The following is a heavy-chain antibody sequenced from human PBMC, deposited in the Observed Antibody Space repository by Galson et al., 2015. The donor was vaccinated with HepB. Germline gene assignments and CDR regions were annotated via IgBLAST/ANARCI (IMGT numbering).Heavy chain of an antibody. Sequence: TLSLTCAVYGASFSDYYWNWIRQPPGKGPEWIGEINYSGRPKYNPSLKSRVTISVDTSKKQFSLKLSSVTAADTAVYYCPYFFGSGSFFMDVWGQGTAVTVSS. D-gene: IGHD3-10*01. CDR2: INYSGRP. V-gene: IGHV4-34*01. J-gene: IGHJ6*02. CDR3: PYFFGSGSFFMDV. CDR1: GASFSDYY.